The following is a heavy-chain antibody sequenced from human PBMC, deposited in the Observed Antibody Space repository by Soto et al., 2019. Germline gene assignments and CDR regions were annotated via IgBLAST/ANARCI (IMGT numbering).Heavy chain of an antibody. J-gene: IGHJ6*02. V-gene: IGHV3-15*01. Sequence: GGSLRLSCAASGFTFSNAWMSWVRQAPGKGLEWVGRIKSKTDGGTTDYAAPVKGRFTISRDDSKNTLYLQMNSLKTEDTAVYYCTTAPGIRFLEWLLYHGYYYGMDVRGQGPTVTVSS. D-gene: IGHD3-3*01. CDR3: TTAPGIRFLEWLLYHGYYYGMDV. CDR2: IKSKTDGGTT. CDR1: GFTFSNAW.